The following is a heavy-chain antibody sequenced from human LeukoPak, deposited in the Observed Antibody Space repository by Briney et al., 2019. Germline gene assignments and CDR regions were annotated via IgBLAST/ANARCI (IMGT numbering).Heavy chain of an antibody. J-gene: IGHJ4*02. CDR3: ARDGASSPHYY. V-gene: IGHV3-48*03. CDR2: ISSSSSTI. D-gene: IGHD3-10*01. CDR1: GFTFSSYE. Sequence: PGGSLRLSCAASGFTFSSYEMNWVRQAPGKGLEWVSYISSSSSTIYYADSVKGRFTISRDNAKNSLYLQMNSLRAEDTAVYYCARDGASSPHYYWGQGTLVTVSS.